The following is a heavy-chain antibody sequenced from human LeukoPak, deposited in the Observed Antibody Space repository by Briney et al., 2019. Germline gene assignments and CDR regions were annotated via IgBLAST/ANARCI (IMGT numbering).Heavy chain of an antibody. D-gene: IGHD3-10*01. CDR2: IYYSGST. Sequence: SETLSLNCTVSGGSISSGGYYRNWIRQHPGKGLEWIGYIYYSGSTYYNPSLKSRVTISVDTSKNQFSLKLSSVTAADTAVYYCARDEYYYGSGSYGAFDIWGQGTMVTVSS. CDR1: GGSISSGGYY. V-gene: IGHV4-31*03. CDR3: ARDEYYYGSGSYGAFDI. J-gene: IGHJ3*02.